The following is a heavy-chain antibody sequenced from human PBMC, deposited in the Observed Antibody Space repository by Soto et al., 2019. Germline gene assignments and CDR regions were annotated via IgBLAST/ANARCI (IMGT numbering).Heavy chain of an antibody. V-gene: IGHV4-59*01. CDR1: GGSISSYY. J-gene: IGHJ4*02. CDR2: IYYSGST. CDR3: ARGYSYGPYYFDY. D-gene: IGHD5-18*01. Sequence: QVQLQESGPGLVKPSETLSLTCTVSGGSISSYYWSWIRQPPGKGLEWIGYIYYSGSTNYNPSLKSRVTISVDTSKNQFSLKLSSVTAADTAVYYCARGYSYGPYYFDYWGQGTLVPVSS.